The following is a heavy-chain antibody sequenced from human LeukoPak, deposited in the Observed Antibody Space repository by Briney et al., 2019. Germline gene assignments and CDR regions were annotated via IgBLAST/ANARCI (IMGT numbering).Heavy chain of an antibody. J-gene: IGHJ4*02. CDR1: GVSISSYY. CDR2: IHYSGST. Sequence: SETLSLTCTVSGVSISSYYWSWIRQPPGKELEWIGYIHYSGSTNYNPSLKSRVTMSVDTSKNQFSLKLTSVTAADTAVYYCARGGSSSSWPFYYWGQGTLVTVSS. CDR3: ARGGSSSSWPFYY. D-gene: IGHD6-13*01. V-gene: IGHV4-59*01.